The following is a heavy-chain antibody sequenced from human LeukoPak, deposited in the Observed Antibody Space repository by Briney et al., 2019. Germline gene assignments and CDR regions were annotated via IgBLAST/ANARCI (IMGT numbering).Heavy chain of an antibody. D-gene: IGHD1-14*01. CDR1: GGSISSGGYY. CDR2: IYYSGST. Sequence: PSETLSLTCTVSGGSISSGGYYWSWIRQHPGRGLEWIGYIYYSGSTYYNPSLKSRLTISVDTSKNQSSLKLSSVTAADTAVYYCARGRDHLRYDAFDIWGQGTLVTVSS. V-gene: IGHV4-31*03. J-gene: IGHJ3*02. CDR3: ARGRDHLRYDAFDI.